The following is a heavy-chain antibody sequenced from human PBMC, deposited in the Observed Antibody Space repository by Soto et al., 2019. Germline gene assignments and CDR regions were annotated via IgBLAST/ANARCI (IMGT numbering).Heavy chain of an antibody. J-gene: IGHJ4*02. V-gene: IGHV4-30-4*01. CDR1: GGSISSGDYY. CDR3: ARDQGIGGLFDY. Sequence: SETLSLTCTVSGGSISSGDYYWSWIRQPPGKGLEWIGYIYYSGSTYYNPSLKSRVTISVDTSKNQFSLKLSSVTAADTAVYYCARDQGIGGLFDYWGQGTLVTVSS. CDR2: IYYSGST. D-gene: IGHD3-16*01.